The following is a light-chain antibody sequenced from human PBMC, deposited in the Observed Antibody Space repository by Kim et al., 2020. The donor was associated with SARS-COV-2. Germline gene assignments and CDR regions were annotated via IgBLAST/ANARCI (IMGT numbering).Light chain of an antibody. CDR2: EVN. J-gene: IGLJ2*01. V-gene: IGLV2-8*01. CDR1: SSDVGGYSY. CDR3: SSYAGSNNLV. Sequence: QPVPTPCTGTSSDVGGYSYVSSYQQHPGQAPTLIIYEVNKRPSGVPDRFSGSKSGNTASLTVSGLQAEDEADYYCSSYAGSNNLVFGGGTQLTVL.